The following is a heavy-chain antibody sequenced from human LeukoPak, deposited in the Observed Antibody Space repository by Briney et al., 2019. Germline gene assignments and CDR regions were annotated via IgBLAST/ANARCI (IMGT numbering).Heavy chain of an antibody. V-gene: IGHV3-23*01. CDR3: AKDRIKIVVVPAASDY. Sequence: GGSLRLSCAASGFTFSSYTMSWVRQAPGKGLEWVSAISGSGGSTYYADSVKGRFTISRDNSKNTLYLQMNGLRAEDTAVYYCAKDRIKIVVVPAASDYWGQGTLVTVSS. J-gene: IGHJ4*02. CDR1: GFTFSSYT. D-gene: IGHD2-2*01. CDR2: ISGSGGST.